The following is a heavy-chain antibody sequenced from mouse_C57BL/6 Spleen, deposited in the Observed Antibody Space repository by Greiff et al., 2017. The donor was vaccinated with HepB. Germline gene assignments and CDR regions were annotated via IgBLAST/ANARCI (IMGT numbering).Heavy chain of an antibody. J-gene: IGHJ3*01. V-gene: IGHV1-54*01. D-gene: IGHD2-3*01. CDR1: GYAFTNYL. CDR3: AREGYDGYYVFAY. CDR2: INPGSGGT. Sequence: QVQLQQSGAELVRPGTSVKVSCKASGYAFTNYLIEWVKQRPGQGLEWIGVINPGSGGTNYNEKFKGKATLTADKSSSTAYMQLSSLTSEDSAVYFCAREGYDGYYVFAYWGQGTLVTVSA.